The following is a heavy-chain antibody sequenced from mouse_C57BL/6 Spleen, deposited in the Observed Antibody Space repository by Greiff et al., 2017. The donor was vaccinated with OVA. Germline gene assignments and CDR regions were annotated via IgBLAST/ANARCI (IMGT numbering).Heavy chain of an antibody. V-gene: IGHV1-63*01. D-gene: IGHD2-5*01. CDR3: AFNSKRYFDV. CDR2: IYPGGGYT. CDR1: GYTFTNYW. Sequence: QVQLQQSGAELVRPGTSVKMSCKASGYTFTNYWIGWAKQRPGHGLEWIGDIYPGGGYTNYNEKFKGKATLTADKSSSTAYMQFSSLTSEDSAIYYCAFNSKRYFDVWGTGTTVTVSS. J-gene: IGHJ1*03.